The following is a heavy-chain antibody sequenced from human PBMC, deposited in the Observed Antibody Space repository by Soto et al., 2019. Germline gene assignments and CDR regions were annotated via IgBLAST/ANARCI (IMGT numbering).Heavy chain of an antibody. CDR2: IDPSDSYT. V-gene: IGHV5-10-1*01. J-gene: IGHJ4*02. Sequence: GDSLKISCKGSGYSFTSYWISWVRQMPGKGLEWMGRIDPSDSYTNYSPSFQGHVTISADKSISTAYLQWSSLKASDTAMYYCARRYSGSYQSDYWGQGTLVTVSS. D-gene: IGHD1-26*01. CDR1: GYSFTSYW. CDR3: ARRYSGSYQSDY.